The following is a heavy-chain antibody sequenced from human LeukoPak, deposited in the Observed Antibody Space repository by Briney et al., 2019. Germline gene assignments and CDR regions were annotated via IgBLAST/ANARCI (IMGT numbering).Heavy chain of an antibody. CDR3: AREDSGSYYNFYYFYMDV. J-gene: IGHJ6*03. Sequence: SETLSLTCSVSGGSFSNHFWSWVRQPAGKGLEWIGRIYPSGNTNYNPSLKSRVTLSVDTSKTQFYLSLSSVTAADTAVYYCAREDSGSYYNFYYFYMDVWGKGTTVTISS. CDR2: IYPSGNT. D-gene: IGHD3-10*01. V-gene: IGHV4-4*07. CDR1: GGSFSNHF.